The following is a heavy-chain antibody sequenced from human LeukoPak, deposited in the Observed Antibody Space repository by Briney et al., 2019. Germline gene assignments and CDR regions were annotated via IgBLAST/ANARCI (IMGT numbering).Heavy chain of an antibody. D-gene: IGHD3-22*01. CDR1: GFTFRSYW. Sequence: GGSLRLSCAASGFTFRSYWMHWVRQAPGKGLVCVSRIKSDGSTNYADTVKGRFTISRDNAKKTVSLQMNRLRAEDTGVYYCARAPSEIGGYYPEYFRHWGQGTLVTVSS. J-gene: IGHJ1*01. CDR3: ARAPSEIGGYYPEYFRH. V-gene: IGHV3-74*01. CDR2: IKSDGST.